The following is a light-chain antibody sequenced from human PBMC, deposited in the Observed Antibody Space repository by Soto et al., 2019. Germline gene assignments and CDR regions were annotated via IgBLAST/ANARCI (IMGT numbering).Light chain of an antibody. CDR2: DVS. V-gene: IGLV2-14*01. J-gene: IGLJ1*01. CDR1: SSDVGGYNY. CDR3: SAYTSRNTRD. Sequence: QSALTQPASVSGSPGQSITISCTGTSSDVGGYNYVSWYQQHPGQVPKLMIYDVSNRPSGISNRFSASKSGNTASLTISGLQAEDEADSYCSAYTSRNTRDFGTGTKVTVL.